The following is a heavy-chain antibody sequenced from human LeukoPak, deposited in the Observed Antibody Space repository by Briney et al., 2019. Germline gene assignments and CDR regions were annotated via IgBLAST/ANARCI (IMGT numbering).Heavy chain of an antibody. J-gene: IGHJ4*02. CDR1: GYTLTSYD. Sequence: GASVKVSCKASGYTLTSYDINWVRQATGQGLEWMGWMNPNSGRTGYAQNFQGRITITRNTSISTAYMELSGLRSEDTAVYYCTRVPELPDYWGQGTLVTVSS. V-gene: IGHV1-8*01. CDR3: TRVPELPDY. CDR2: MNPNSGRT. D-gene: IGHD2-15*01.